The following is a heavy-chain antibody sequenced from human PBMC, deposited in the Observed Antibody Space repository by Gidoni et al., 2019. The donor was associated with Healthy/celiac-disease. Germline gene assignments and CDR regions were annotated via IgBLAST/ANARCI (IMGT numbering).Heavy chain of an antibody. CDR3: AKVPAGWGSYRSYFDY. J-gene: IGHJ4*02. V-gene: IGHV3-23*01. CDR1: GFTFSSYA. D-gene: IGHD3-16*02. Sequence: EVQLLESGGGLVQPGGSLRLSCAASGFTFSSYAMIWVRQAPGKGLEWVSAISGSGGSTYYADSVKCRFTISRDNSKNTLYLQMNSLRAEDTAVYYCAKVPAGWGSYRSYFDYWGQGTLVTVSS. CDR2: ISGSGGST.